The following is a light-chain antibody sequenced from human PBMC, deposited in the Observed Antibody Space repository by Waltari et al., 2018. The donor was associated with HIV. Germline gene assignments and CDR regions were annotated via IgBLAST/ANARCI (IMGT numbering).Light chain of an antibody. CDR3: QQYYTSPPT. Sequence: DIVMTQSPDSLAQSLGERATINCKSSQTIFYKSRNKNYLAWYQQKPGQSPKLLIYWAATRDSGIPERVSCSGSGTDFTLTISGLQSEDVAVYFCQQYYTSPPTFGQGTKVEIK. CDR2: WAA. V-gene: IGKV4-1*01. CDR1: QTIFYKSRNKNY. J-gene: IGKJ1*01.